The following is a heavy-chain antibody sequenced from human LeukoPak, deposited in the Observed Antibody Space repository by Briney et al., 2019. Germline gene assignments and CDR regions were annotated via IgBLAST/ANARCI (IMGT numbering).Heavy chain of an antibody. D-gene: IGHD3-10*01. Sequence: SETLSLTCTVSGGSISSYYWSWIREPPGKGLQWIWYIYYSGITNYNPSLKSRVTISIDTSKNQFSLKLSSVTAADTAVYYCARQRSLGAFDIWGQGTMVTVSS. CDR3: ARQRSLGAFDI. CDR2: IYYSGIT. V-gene: IGHV4-59*08. J-gene: IGHJ3*02. CDR1: GGSISSYY.